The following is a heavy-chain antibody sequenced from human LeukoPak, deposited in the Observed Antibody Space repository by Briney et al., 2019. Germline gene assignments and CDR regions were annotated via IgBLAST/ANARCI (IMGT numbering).Heavy chain of an antibody. CDR1: GFTFSSYS. CDR2: ISSSSSYI. J-gene: IGHJ4*02. V-gene: IGHV3-21*01. CDR3: ARDRAGHTDY. Sequence: AGGSLRLSCAASGFTFSSYSMNWVRQAPGKGLEWVSSISSSSSYIYYADSVKGRFTISRDNAKNSLYLQMNSLRAEDTAVYYCARDRAGHTDYWGQGTLVTVSS.